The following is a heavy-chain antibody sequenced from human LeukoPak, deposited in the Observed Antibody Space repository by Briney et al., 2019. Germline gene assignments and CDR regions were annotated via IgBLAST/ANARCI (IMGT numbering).Heavy chain of an antibody. CDR3: ARDDWYYYGSGIDY. D-gene: IGHD3-10*01. V-gene: IGHV1-69*05. Sequence: SVKVSCKASGGTFSSYAISWVRQAPGQGLEWMERIIPIFGTANYAQKFQGRVTITTDESTSTAYMELSSLRSEDTAVYYCARDDWYYYGSGIDYWGQGTLVTVSS. CDR1: GGTFSSYA. CDR2: IIPIFGTA. J-gene: IGHJ4*02.